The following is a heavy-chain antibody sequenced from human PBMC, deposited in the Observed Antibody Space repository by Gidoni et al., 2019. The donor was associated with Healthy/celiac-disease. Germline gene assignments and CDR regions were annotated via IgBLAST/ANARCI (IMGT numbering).Heavy chain of an antibody. CDR3: ARAKYDFWSGYPPDY. CDR1: GGSFSGYY. D-gene: IGHD3-3*01. Sequence: QVQLQQWGAGLLKPSETLSLTCAVYGGSFSGYYWSWIRQPPGKGLEWIGEINHSGSTNYNPSLKSRVTISVDTSKNQFSLKLSSVTAADTAVYYCARAKYDFWSGYPPDYWGQGTLVTVSS. CDR2: INHSGST. J-gene: IGHJ4*02. V-gene: IGHV4-34*01.